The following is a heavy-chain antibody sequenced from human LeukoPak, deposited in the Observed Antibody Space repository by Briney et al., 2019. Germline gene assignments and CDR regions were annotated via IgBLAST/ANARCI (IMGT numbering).Heavy chain of an antibody. D-gene: IGHD6-6*01. CDR3: ARDRSIASTAPLFDS. V-gene: IGHV3-21*01. CDR1: GFTFSTYS. J-gene: IGHJ4*02. Sequence: PGGSLRLCCEASGFTFSTYSMGWVRQAPGKGLEWVSSLSSSSTYIYYPDSVQGRFTISRDNAKNSLYLQMNSLRAEDTAVYYCARDRSIASTAPLFDSWGQGTLVTVSS. CDR2: LSSSSTYI.